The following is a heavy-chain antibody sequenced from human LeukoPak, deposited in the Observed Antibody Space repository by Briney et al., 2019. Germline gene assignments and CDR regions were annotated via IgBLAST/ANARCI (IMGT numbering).Heavy chain of an antibody. CDR1: EFSFSYST. V-gene: IGHV3-7*01. CDR2: MKEDGSDE. J-gene: IGHJ1*01. D-gene: IGHD3-16*01. Sequence: GGSLSLSCAAFEFSFSYSTMSWVRQPPGKGLEWVAKMKEDGSDEKYVDSVKGRFTISRDNAKNSLYLQMNSLRPEDTAVYFCVVGGAGGGYFPNWGQGSLVIVSS. CDR3: VVGGAGGGYFPN.